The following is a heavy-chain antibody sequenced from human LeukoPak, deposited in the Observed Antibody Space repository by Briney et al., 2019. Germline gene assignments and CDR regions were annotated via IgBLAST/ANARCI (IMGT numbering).Heavy chain of an antibody. J-gene: IGHJ4*02. CDR2: IKQDGSEK. D-gene: IGHD2/OR15-2a*01. V-gene: IGHV3-7*03. CDR1: GFTFSSYW. CDR3: ARGRNSFDY. Sequence: GGSLRLSCAASGFTFSSYWMSWVRQAPGKGLEWVANIKQDGSEKNYVDSVKGRLTISRDNAKNSLYLEMNSLRAEDTAVYYCARGRNSFDYWGQGTLVTVSS.